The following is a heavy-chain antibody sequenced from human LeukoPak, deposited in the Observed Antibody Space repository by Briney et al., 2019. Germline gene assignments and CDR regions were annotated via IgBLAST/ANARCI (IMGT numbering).Heavy chain of an antibody. D-gene: IGHD2-15*01. V-gene: IGHV4-61*01. CDR1: GGSVSSDNYY. CDR3: ARGRFSGSWYIFDP. Sequence: PSETLSLTCTVTGGSVSSDNYYWSWIRQPPGKGLEWIGYIYNSGSTNYSPSLKTRVTMSADTSKNQLSLKLSAVTAADTAVYYCARGRFSGSWYIFDPWGQGALVTVSS. CDR2: IYNSGST. J-gene: IGHJ5*02.